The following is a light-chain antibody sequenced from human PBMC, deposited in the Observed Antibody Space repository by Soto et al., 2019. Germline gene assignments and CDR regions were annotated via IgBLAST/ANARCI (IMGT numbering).Light chain of an antibody. CDR2: DAS. CDR1: QSVSSY. Sequence: ETVLTQSPATLSLSPGERATLSCRASQSVSSYLAWYQQTPGQAPRLLIYDASNRATGIPARFSGSGSGTDFTLTISSLEPEDFAVYYCQQRSNWPVTFGQGTKVDIK. CDR3: QQRSNWPVT. J-gene: IGKJ1*01. V-gene: IGKV3-11*01.